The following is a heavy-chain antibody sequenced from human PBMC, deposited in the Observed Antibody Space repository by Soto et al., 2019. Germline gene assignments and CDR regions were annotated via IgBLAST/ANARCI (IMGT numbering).Heavy chain of an antibody. CDR3: ARGSIVGAGYFDY. CDR1: GFTFSSYG. D-gene: IGHD1-26*01. CDR2: IWYDGSNK. Sequence: LRLSCAASGFTFSSYGMHWVRQAPGKGLEWVAVIWYDGSNKYYADSVKGRFTISRDNSKNTLYLQMNSLRAEDTAVYYCARGSIVGAGYFDYWGQGTLVTVSS. J-gene: IGHJ4*02. V-gene: IGHV3-33*01.